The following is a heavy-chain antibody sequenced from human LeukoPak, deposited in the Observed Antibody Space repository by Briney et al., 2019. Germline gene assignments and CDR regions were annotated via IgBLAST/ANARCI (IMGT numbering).Heavy chain of an antibody. Sequence: QPGGSLILSCAAPGFTFSSSAMSWVRQAPAKGLEWVSAISGSGGSTYYADSVKDRFTISRDHSKNPRYLQMNSLRGEDTAVYYCAKALLCSSTSCSPYNWFDPWGQGTLVTVSS. CDR3: AKALLCSSTSCSPYNWFDP. J-gene: IGHJ5*02. D-gene: IGHD2-2*01. V-gene: IGHV3-23*01. CDR2: ISGSGGST. CDR1: GFTFSSSA.